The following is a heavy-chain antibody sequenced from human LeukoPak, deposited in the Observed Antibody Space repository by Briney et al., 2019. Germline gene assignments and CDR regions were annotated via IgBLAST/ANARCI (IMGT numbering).Heavy chain of an antibody. CDR1: GFTSGGYW. CDR2: IKQDGSEK. Sequence: GGSLRLSCAASGFTSGGYWMSWVRQALGKGLEWVASIKQDGSEKKYVDSVRGRFTISGDNAKTVYLQMNSLRAEDTAVYYCAKLARSDDFDIWGQGTMVAVSS. J-gene: IGHJ3*02. CDR3: AKLARSDDFDI. V-gene: IGHV3-7*01.